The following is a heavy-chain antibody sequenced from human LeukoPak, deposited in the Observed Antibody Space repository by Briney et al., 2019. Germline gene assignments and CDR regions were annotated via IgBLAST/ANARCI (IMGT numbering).Heavy chain of an antibody. V-gene: IGHV3-23*01. CDR1: GFIFSSYD. CDR2: ISRAGDRT. J-gene: IGHJ3*01. CDR3: ARGESFAFDV. Sequence: GGSLRLSCVCSGFIFSSYDMGWVRQAPGKGLEWVSSISRAGDRTYYEDSVKGRFTISRDNSRNTMYLQMNSLRAEDTAVYYCARGESFAFDVWGQGTMVTVPS.